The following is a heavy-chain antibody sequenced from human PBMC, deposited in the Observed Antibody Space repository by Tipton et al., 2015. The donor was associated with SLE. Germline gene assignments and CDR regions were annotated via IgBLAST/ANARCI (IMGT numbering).Heavy chain of an antibody. CDR1: GGSISSYY. CDR2: IYYSGST. Sequence: TLSLTCTVSGGSISSYYWSWIRQPPGKGLEWIGYIYYSGSTNYNPSLKSRVTISVDTSKNQFSLKLSSVTAADTAVYYCARAPRYCSSTSCPRAFDIWGQGTMVTVSS. J-gene: IGHJ3*02. CDR3: ARAPRYCSSTSCPRAFDI. D-gene: IGHD2-2*01. V-gene: IGHV4-59*12.